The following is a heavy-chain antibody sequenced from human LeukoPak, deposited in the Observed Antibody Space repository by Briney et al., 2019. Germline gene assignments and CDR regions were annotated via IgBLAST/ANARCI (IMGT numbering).Heavy chain of an antibody. CDR1: GYTFTGYY. Sequence: ASVKVSCEASGYTFTGYYMHWVRQAPGQGLEWMGWINPNSGGTNYAQKFQGRVTMTRGTSISTAYMELSRLTSDDTAVYYCARGSSSWYVSPPLDYWGQGTLVTVSS. J-gene: IGHJ4*02. V-gene: IGHV1-2*02. CDR3: ARGSSSWYVSPPLDY. CDR2: INPNSGGT. D-gene: IGHD6-13*01.